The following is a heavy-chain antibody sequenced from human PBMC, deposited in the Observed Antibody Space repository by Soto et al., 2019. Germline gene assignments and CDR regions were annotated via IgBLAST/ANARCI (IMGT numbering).Heavy chain of an antibody. CDR1: GYTFTSYY. J-gene: IGHJ4*02. Sequence: QVQLVQSGAEVKKPGASVKVSCKASGYTFTSYYMHWVRQAPGQGLEWMGIINPSGGSTSYAQKFQGGGTMTRDTSTSTVYMELSSLRSEDTAVYYCARAVITFGGVIQYYFDYWGQGTLVTVSS. V-gene: IGHV1-46*01. D-gene: IGHD3-16*02. CDR3: ARAVITFGGVIQYYFDY. CDR2: INPSGGST.